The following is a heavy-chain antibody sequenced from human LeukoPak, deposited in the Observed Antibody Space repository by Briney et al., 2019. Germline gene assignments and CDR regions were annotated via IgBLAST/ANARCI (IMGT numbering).Heavy chain of an antibody. J-gene: IGHJ4*02. Sequence: GRSLRLSCAASGFTFSSYAMHWVRQAPGKGLEWVALISYDGSNKYYADSVKGRFTISRDNSKNTLYLQMKSLRAEDTAVYYCARAYYYDSSGYYSVDYWGQGTLVTVSS. CDR1: GFTFSSYA. V-gene: IGHV3-30*03. D-gene: IGHD3-22*01. CDR3: ARAYYYDSSGYYSVDY. CDR2: ISYDGSNK.